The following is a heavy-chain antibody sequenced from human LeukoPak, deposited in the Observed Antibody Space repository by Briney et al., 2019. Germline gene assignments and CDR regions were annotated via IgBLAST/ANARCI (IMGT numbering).Heavy chain of an antibody. J-gene: IGHJ4*02. V-gene: IGHV4-34*01. CDR2: INHSGST. Sequence: SETLSLTCTVSGGSISSYYWSWIRQPPGKGLEWIGEINHSGSTNYNLSLKSRVTISVDTSKNQFSLKLSSVTAADTAVYYCARGGGSFAVDYWGQGTLVTVSS. D-gene: IGHD1-26*01. CDR1: GGSISSYY. CDR3: ARGGGSFAVDY.